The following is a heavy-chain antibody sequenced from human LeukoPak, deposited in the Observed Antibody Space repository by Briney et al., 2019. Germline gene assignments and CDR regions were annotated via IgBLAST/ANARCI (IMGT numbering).Heavy chain of an antibody. CDR2: ISGSGSNT. J-gene: IGHJ4*02. Sequence: GGSLRLSCAASGFTFSTYAMNWVRQAPGKGLEWVSVISGSGSNTYYADSVKGRFTISRDNAKNSLYLQMNSLRAQDTAVYYCARANSLGYWGQGTLVTVSS. CDR1: GFTFSTYA. D-gene: IGHD2/OR15-2a*01. CDR3: ARANSLGY. V-gene: IGHV3-23*01.